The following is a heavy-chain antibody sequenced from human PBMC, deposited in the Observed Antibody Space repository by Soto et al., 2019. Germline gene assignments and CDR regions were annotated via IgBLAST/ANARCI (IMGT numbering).Heavy chain of an antibody. V-gene: IGHV1-8*01. J-gene: IGHJ5*02. CDR1: GYTFTSYD. D-gene: IGHD3-3*01. Sequence: QVQLVQSGAEVKKPGASVKVSCKASGYTFTSYDINWVRQATGQGLEWMGWMNPNSGNTGYAQKFQGRVTMTRTTSISTAYMELSSLRSEDTAVYYCASGITIFGVVDPGGQGTLVTVSS. CDR2: MNPNSGNT. CDR3: ASGITIFGVVDP.